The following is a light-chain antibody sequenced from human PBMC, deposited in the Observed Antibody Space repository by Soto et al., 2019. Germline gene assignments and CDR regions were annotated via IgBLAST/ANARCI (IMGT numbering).Light chain of an antibody. Sequence: DIVMTQSPDSLAVSLGERATINCKSSQSVLFSSNNKKYLAWYQQKPGQPPKLLIYWASTRESVVPDRFSGSGSGIDFTLTISSLRAEDVAVYYCQQYYGTPYTYGQGTKLELK. CDR2: WAS. CDR1: QSVLFSSNNKKY. V-gene: IGKV4-1*01. J-gene: IGKJ2*01. CDR3: QQYYGTPYT.